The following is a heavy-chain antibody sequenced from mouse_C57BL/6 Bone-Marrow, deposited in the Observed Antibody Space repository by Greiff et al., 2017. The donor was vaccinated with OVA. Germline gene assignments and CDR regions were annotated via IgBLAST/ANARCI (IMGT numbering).Heavy chain of an antibody. CDR3: VREEGNWHFDY. J-gene: IGHJ2*01. CDR1: GFSFNTYA. V-gene: IGHV10-1*01. Sequence: EVQWVESGGGLVQPKGSLKLSCAASGFSFNTYAMNWVRQAPGKGLEWVARIRSKSNNYATYYADSVKDRFTISRDDSESMLYLQMNNLKTEDTAMYYCVREEGNWHFDYWGQGTTLTVSS. CDR2: IRSKSNNYAT. D-gene: IGHD4-1*01.